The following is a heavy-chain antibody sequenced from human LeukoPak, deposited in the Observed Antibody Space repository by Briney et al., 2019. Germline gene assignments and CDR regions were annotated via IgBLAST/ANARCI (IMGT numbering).Heavy chain of an antibody. Sequence: SETLSLTCTVSGGSISSYYWSWIRQPPGKGLEWIGYIYHSGSTYYNPSLKSRATISVDRSKNQFSLKLSSVTAADTAVYYCARLGDYFDYWGQGTLVTVSS. V-gene: IGHV4-59*12. D-gene: IGHD3-16*01. CDR2: IYHSGST. J-gene: IGHJ4*02. CDR3: ARLGDYFDY. CDR1: GGSISSYY.